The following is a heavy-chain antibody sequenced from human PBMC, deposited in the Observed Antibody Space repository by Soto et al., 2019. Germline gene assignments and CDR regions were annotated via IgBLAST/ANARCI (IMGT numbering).Heavy chain of an antibody. J-gene: IGHJ5*02. Sequence: KPSETLSLTCTVSGGSISSSSYYWGWIRQPPGKGLEWIGSIYYSGSTNYNPPLKSRVTISVDTSKNQFSLKLSSVTAADTAVYYCARLRRDGYNYNWFDPWGQGTLVTVSS. V-gene: IGHV4-39*07. CDR1: GGSISSSSYY. CDR3: ARLRRDGYNYNWFDP. CDR2: IYYSGST. D-gene: IGHD5-12*01.